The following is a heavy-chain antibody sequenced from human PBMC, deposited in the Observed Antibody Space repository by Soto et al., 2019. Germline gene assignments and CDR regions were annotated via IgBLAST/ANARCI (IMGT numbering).Heavy chain of an antibody. CDR3: SKDPLSVGLDALDI. CDR1: GFTFSSYA. V-gene: IGHV3-23*01. D-gene: IGHD2-15*01. Sequence: EVQLLESGGGLVQPGGSLRLSCAASGFTFSSYAMSWVRQAPGKGLEWVSAISGSGGSTYYADSVKCRFTISRDNSKNTLDLQMNSMRAEDTAVYYCSKDPLSVGLDALDIWGQGTMVTVSS. J-gene: IGHJ3*02. CDR2: ISGSGGST.